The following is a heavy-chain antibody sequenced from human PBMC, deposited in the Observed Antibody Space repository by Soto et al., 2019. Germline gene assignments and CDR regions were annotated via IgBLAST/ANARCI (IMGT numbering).Heavy chain of an antibody. CDR1: GYTFTSYG. CDR3: ARDLPLRSYYDSSGYYF. V-gene: IGHV1-18*01. D-gene: IGHD3-22*01. Sequence: GASVKVSCKASGYTFTSYGISWVRQAPGQGLEWMGWISAYNGNTNYAQKLQGRVTMTTDTSTSTAYMELRSLRSDDTAVYYCARDLPLRSYYDSSGYYFWGQGTLVTVSS. J-gene: IGHJ4*02. CDR2: ISAYNGNT.